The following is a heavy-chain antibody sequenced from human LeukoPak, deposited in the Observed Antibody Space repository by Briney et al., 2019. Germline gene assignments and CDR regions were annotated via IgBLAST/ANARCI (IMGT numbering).Heavy chain of an antibody. CDR2: IYYSGST. V-gene: IGHV4-61*01. CDR1: GGSISSNSYY. J-gene: IGHJ4*02. D-gene: IGHD6-13*01. CDR3: AMRIAAAGTDDFDY. Sequence: SETLSLTCAVSGGSISSNSYYWSWIRQPPGKGLEWIGYIYYSGSTNYNPSLKSRVTISVDTSKNQFSLKLSSVTAADTAVYYCAMRIAAAGTDDFDYWGQGTLVTVSS.